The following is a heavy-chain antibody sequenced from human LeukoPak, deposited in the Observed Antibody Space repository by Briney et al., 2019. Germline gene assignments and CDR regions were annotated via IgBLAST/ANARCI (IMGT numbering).Heavy chain of an antibody. CDR3: SRLSAGFDY. D-gene: IGHD4/OR15-4a*01. Sequence: GGSLRLSCAASGFTFDDYALHWVRQAPGKGLEWVSGISWNSGSIGYADSVKGRFTISRDNAKNSLYLQMNGLRAEDTALYYCSRLSAGFDYWGQGTLVTVSS. CDR1: GFTFDDYA. J-gene: IGHJ4*02. CDR2: ISWNSGSI. V-gene: IGHV3-9*01.